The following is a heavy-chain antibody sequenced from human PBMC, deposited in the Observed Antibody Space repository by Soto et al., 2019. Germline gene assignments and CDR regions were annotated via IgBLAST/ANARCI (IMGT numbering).Heavy chain of an antibody. CDR2: IYYSGST. D-gene: IGHD5-18*01. V-gene: IGHV4-61*01. Sequence: QVQLQESGPGLVKPSETLSLTCTVSGGSVSSGSYYWSWIRQPPGKGLEWIGYIYYSGSTNYNPSLKSGGTISGHTFKNQFSLKLSSVTAADTAVYYCARPLYSYGPMDVWGQGTTVTVSS. CDR1: GGSVSSGSYY. CDR3: ARPLYSYGPMDV. J-gene: IGHJ6*02.